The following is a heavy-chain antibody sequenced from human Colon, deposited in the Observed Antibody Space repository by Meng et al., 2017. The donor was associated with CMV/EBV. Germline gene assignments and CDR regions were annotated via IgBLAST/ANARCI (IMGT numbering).Heavy chain of an antibody. CDR2: SISVDGTT. V-gene: IGHV1-69*06. Sequence: TYNNYAMSWVRQAPGQGLEWMGGSISVDGTTKYAEKFRDRVTITADKSTTTAYLEMSSLRSDDTALYYCATPVKYYAAWGGYPPFDFWGQGTLVTVSS. J-gene: IGHJ4*02. CDR3: ATPVKYYAAWGGYPPFDF. D-gene: IGHD3-3*01. CDR1: TYNNYA.